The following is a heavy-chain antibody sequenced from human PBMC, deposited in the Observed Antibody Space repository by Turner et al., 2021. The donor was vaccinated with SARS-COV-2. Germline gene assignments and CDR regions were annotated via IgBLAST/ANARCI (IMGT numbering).Heavy chain of an antibody. CDR3: ARDLEVAGGMDV. CDR1: GFTFSSYG. CDR2: IWYDGSNK. Sequence: QVQLVESGGGVVQPGRSLRLSCAASGFTFSSYGMHWVRQAPGKGLEWVAVIWYDGSNKYYADSVKGRFTISRDNSKNTLYLQMNSLRAEDTAVYYCARDLEVAGGMDVWGQGTTVTVSS. J-gene: IGHJ6*02. V-gene: IGHV3-33*01.